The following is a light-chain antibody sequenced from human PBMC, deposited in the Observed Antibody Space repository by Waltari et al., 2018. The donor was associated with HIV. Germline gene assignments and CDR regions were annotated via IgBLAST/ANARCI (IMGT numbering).Light chain of an antibody. V-gene: IGLV2-14*03. CDR1: RGDVGGYNF. CDR3: CSYTSSNTYD. CDR2: EVT. Sequence: QSALTQPASVSGSPGQSITIPCTGTRGDVGGYNFVSWYQQHPGKAPKLIIYEVTYRPSGVSDRFSGSKSGNTASLTISGLQAEDEADYYCCSYTSSNTYDFGTGTTVTVL. J-gene: IGLJ1*01.